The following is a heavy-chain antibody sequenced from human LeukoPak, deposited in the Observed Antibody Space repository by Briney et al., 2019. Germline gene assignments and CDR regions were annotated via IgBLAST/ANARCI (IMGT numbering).Heavy chain of an antibody. CDR3: ARVTSDYYGSGTYYNPYYFDY. CDR1: GGSINSGDYY. J-gene: IGHJ4*02. V-gene: IGHV4-30-4*01. D-gene: IGHD3-10*01. CDR2: IYYSGST. Sequence: ASETLSLTCTVSGGSINSGDYYWSWIRQPPGKGLEWIGYIYYSGSTYYTPSLRSRVTMSVDTSKNQFSLKLSSVTAADTAVYYYARVTSDYYGSGTYYNPYYFDYWGQGTLVTVSS.